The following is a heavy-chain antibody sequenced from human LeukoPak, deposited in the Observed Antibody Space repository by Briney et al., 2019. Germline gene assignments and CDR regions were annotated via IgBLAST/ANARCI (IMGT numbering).Heavy chain of an antibody. J-gene: IGHJ4*02. CDR2: TYYRSKWYN. V-gene: IGHV6-1*01. D-gene: IGHD1-1*01. Sequence: TLSLTCAISGDSVSCNSATWNWIRQSPSRGLEWLGRTYYRSKWYNDYALSVKSRISINSDTSKNQFSLQLNSVTPEDTAVYYCASGSLEFDNWGQGTLVTVSS. CDR3: ASGSLEFDN. CDR1: GDSVSCNSAT.